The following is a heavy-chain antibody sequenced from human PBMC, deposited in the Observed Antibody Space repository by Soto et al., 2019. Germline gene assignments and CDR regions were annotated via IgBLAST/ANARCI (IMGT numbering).Heavy chain of an antibody. CDR3: ARVPDR. CDR2: IYYGGST. V-gene: IGHV4-61*08. Sequence: SETLSLTCAVSGGSISSGGYSWSWIRQPPGKGLEWVGYIYYGGSTSYNPSLKSRVTISVDRSKNQFSLKLSSVTAEDTAVYYCARVPDRWGQGTLVTVSS. CDR1: GGSISSGGYS. D-gene: IGHD2-2*01. J-gene: IGHJ5*02.